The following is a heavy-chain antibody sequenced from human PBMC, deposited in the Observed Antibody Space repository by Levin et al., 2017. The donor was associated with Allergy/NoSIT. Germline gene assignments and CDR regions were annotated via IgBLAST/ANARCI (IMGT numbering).Heavy chain of an antibody. J-gene: IGHJ4*02. CDR3: TTGGDYFGGY. D-gene: IGHD2-21*01. Sequence: KTGGSLRLSCAASGFTFTTASMSWVRQTPEKGLEWVGHIRSKTDGGTTDSAAPVKGRFTVSRDDSENTLYLQMTSLKTEDTAVYYCTTGGDYFGGYWGQGTLVTVSS. CDR1: GFTFTTAS. CDR2: IRSKTDGGTT. V-gene: IGHV3-15*01.